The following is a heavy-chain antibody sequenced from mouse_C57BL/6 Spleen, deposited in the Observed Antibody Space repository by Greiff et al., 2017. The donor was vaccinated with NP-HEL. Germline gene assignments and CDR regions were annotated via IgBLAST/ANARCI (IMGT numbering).Heavy chain of an antibody. V-gene: IGHV1-82*01. Sequence: QVQLQQSGPELVKPGASVKISCKASGYAFSSSWMNWVKQRPGKGLEWIGRIYPGDGDTNYNGKFKGKATLTADKSSSTAYMQLSSLTSEDSAVYFCARGIYDGYYVSDYWGQGTTLTVSS. CDR3: ARGIYDGYYVSDY. CDR1: GYAFSSSW. D-gene: IGHD2-3*01. J-gene: IGHJ2*01. CDR2: IYPGDGDT.